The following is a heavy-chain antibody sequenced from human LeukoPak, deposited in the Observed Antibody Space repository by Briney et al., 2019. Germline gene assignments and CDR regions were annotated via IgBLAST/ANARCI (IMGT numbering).Heavy chain of an antibody. CDR3: ARHSSGYSIDY. D-gene: IGHD3-22*01. V-gene: IGHV4-39*01. Sequence: SDTLSLTCTVSGGSISSISYYWGWIRQPPGKGLEWIGSIYYSGSTYYNPSLKSRVTISVGTSKNQFSLKLSSVTAADTAVYYCARHSSGYSIDYWGQGTLVTVSS. CDR1: GGSISSISYY. CDR2: IYYSGST. J-gene: IGHJ4*02.